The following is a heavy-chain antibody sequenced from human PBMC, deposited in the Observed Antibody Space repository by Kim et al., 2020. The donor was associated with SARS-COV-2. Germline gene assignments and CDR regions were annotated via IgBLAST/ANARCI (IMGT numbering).Heavy chain of an antibody. D-gene: IGHD5-12*01. CDR3: ARPARWLQRPFDY. J-gene: IGHJ4*02. Sequence: YAQKFQGRVTRTRDTTISTAYMELSRLRSDDTAVYYCARPARWLQRPFDYWGQGTLVTVSS. V-gene: IGHV1-2*02.